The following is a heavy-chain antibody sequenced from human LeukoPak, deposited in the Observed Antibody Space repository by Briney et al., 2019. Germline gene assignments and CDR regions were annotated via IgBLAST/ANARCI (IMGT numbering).Heavy chain of an antibody. J-gene: IGHJ4*02. CDR2: IYTSGST. Sequence: SETLSLTCTVSGGSISSNYWSWIRQPAGAGLEWIGRIYTSGSTNYNPSLKRRVTMSVDTSKNQNSLKLSSVTAADTAVYYCARGYYGSGSLFYFDYWGQGTLVTVSS. CDR1: GGSISSNY. D-gene: IGHD3-10*01. V-gene: IGHV4-4*07. CDR3: ARGYYGSGSLFYFDY.